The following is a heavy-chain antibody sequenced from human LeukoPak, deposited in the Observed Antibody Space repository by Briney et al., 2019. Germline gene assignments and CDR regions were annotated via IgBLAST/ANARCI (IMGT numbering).Heavy chain of an antibody. CDR2: ISDDGGAT. CDR1: GFTFSSYA. J-gene: IGHJ3*01. D-gene: IGHD3-3*01. CDR3: AKVLITDFGVVRYDAFDV. Sequence: GGSLRLSCAASGFTFSSYAMSWVRQAPGKGLEWVSAISDDGGATYFADSVRGRFTISRDYSKSTLYLQMNSLRAEDTAVYYCAKVLITDFGVVRYDAFDVWGQGTMVTVSS. V-gene: IGHV3-23*01.